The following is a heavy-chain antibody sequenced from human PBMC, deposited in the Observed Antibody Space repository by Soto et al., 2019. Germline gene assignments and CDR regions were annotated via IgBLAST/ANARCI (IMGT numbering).Heavy chain of an antibody. D-gene: IGHD3-16*02. CDR2: INHSGST. Sequence: SETLSLTCAVYGGSFSGYYWSWIRQPPGKGLEWIGEINHSGSTNYNPSLKSRVTISVDTSKNQFSLKLSSVTAADTAVYYCARKARLNDYIWGSYRSLGAFDIWGQGTMVTVS. CDR1: GGSFSGYY. V-gene: IGHV4-34*01. J-gene: IGHJ3*02. CDR3: ARKARLNDYIWGSYRSLGAFDI.